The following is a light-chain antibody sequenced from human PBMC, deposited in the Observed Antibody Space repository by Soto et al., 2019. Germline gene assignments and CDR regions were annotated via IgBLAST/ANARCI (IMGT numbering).Light chain of an antibody. V-gene: IGKV1-5*03. CDR2: KES. CDR1: QSISTW. Sequence: DIPMTQSPSTLSASVGDRVTISCRASQSISTWLAWNQQKPGKAPKLLIHKESTLESGLPSRFRGGGFGTDFPLTLHSLQPDDFATYYCQQYDAYPITFGGGTKVHIQ. CDR3: QQYDAYPIT. J-gene: IGKJ4*01.